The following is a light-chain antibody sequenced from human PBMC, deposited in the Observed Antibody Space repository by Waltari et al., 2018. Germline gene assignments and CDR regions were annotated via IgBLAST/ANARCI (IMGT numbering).Light chain of an antibody. V-gene: IGKV4-1*01. CDR3: QQYLRAPRT. J-gene: IGKJ2*02. Sequence: DIVMTQSADSLAVSLGERDTINCKSSQSVLYSSNNKNYLAWYQQKPGQPPKLLIYWASIRESGVPDRFSGSGSGTDFTLTINSLQAEDVAVYYCQQYLRAPRTFGQGTELEI. CDR1: QSVLYSSNNKNY. CDR2: WAS.